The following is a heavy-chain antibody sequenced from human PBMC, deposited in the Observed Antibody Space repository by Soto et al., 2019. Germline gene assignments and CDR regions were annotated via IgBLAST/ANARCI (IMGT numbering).Heavy chain of an antibody. Sequence: QVQLQQSGPGLVKSSQTLSLTCAISGDSVSSNSAAWNWFRQSPSRGPEWLGRTYYRSKWSSDYEVSVKSRIRINPDTSKNQFSLQLNSVTPEDAAVYFCSRGRSSGNYYPWGQGTLVTVSS. CDR1: GDSVSSNSAA. CDR2: TYYRSKWSS. CDR3: SRGRSSGNYYP. V-gene: IGHV6-1*01. D-gene: IGHD3-10*01. J-gene: IGHJ5*02.